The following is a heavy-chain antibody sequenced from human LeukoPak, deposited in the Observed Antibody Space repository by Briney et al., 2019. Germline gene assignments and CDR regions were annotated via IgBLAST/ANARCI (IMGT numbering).Heavy chain of an antibody. V-gene: IGHV1-18*04. CDR1: GYTFTSYG. J-gene: IGHJ4*02. D-gene: IGHD3-10*01. CDR3: ARARAMVRGVIITFPPDY. CDR2: ISAYNGNT. Sequence: ASVKVSCKASGYTFTSYGISWVRQARGQGLEWMGWISAYNGNTNYAQKLQGRVTMTTDTSTSTAYMELRSLRSDDTAVYYCARARAMVRGVIITFPPDYWGQGTLVTVSS.